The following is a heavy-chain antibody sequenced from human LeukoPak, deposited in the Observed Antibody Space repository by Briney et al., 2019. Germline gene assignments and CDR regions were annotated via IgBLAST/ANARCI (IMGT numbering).Heavy chain of an antibody. V-gene: IGHV4-59*08. J-gene: IGHJ3*02. D-gene: IGHD3-10*01. CDR2: IYHSGST. Sequence: SETLSLTCTVSGGSINKYYWSWVRQPPGKGLEWIGEIYHSGSTNYNPSLKSRVTISVDKSKNQFSLKLSSVTAADTAVYYCAKQKHYYGSGSYYKDDAFDIWGQGTMVTVSS. CDR3: AKQKHYYGSGSYYKDDAFDI. CDR1: GGSINKYY.